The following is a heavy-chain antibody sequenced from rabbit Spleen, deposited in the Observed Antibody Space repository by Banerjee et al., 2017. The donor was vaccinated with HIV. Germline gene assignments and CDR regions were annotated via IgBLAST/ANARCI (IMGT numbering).Heavy chain of an antibody. CDR1: GFSFSSSDY. D-gene: IGHD8-1*01. Sequence: QSLEESGGGLVQPEGSLTLTCKASGFSFSSSDYMCWVRQAPGKGLEWIACIYPGSSGNAYYATWAKGRFTISKTSSTTVTLQMTSLTAADTATYFCARDAATSFSSYGMDLWGQGTLVTVS. J-gene: IGHJ6*01. CDR2: IYPGSSGNA. CDR3: ARDAATSFSSYGMDL. V-gene: IGHV1S40*01.